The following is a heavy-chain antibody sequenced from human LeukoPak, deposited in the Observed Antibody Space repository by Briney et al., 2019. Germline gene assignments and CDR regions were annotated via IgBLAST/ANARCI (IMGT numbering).Heavy chain of an antibody. CDR3: TRADYSNYGDAFDI. V-gene: IGHV4-61*01. CDR1: CGFVSSGSYY. CDR2: IYYSGST. Sequence: ETLTLTCSVSCGFVSSGSYYGRWIRQPPGKGLEWIGYIYYSGSTNYNPTLKSRVTISVDTSKNQCSLKLSSVTAADTAVYYCTRADYSNYGDAFDIWGQGTMVTVSS. D-gene: IGHD4-11*01. J-gene: IGHJ3*02.